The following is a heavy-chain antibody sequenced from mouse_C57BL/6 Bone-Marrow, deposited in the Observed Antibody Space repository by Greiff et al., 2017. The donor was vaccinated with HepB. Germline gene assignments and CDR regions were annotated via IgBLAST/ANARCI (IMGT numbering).Heavy chain of an antibody. CDR1: GFSLTSYG. Sequence: VQLQQSGPGLVQPSQSLSITCTVSGFSLTSYGVHWVRQPPGKGLEWLGAIWSGGSTDYNAAFISRLSISKDNSKSQVFFKMNSLQADDTAIYYCAKPLIYYGYDGAYWGQGTLVTVSA. CDR3: AKPLIYYGYDGAY. V-gene: IGHV2-4*01. J-gene: IGHJ3*01. D-gene: IGHD2-2*01. CDR2: IWSGGST.